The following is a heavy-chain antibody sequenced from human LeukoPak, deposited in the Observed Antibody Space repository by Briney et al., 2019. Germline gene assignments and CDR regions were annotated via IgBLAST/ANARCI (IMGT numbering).Heavy chain of an antibody. CDR1: GFTFSDYA. CDR3: SRPPLLEWLKLLSTFDI. V-gene: IGHV3-30*02. CDR2: IRYDGSTK. J-gene: IGHJ3*02. D-gene: IGHD3-3*01. Sequence: GGSLRLSCAASGFTFSDYAIHWVRQAPGKGLEWVAFIRYDGSTKNYADSVKGRFTISRDNSKSTLYLQMNSLRTEDTAVYYCSRPPLLEWLKLLSTFDIWGQGTMVSVSS.